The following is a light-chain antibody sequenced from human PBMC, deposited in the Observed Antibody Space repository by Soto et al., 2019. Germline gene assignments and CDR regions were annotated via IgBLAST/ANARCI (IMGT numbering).Light chain of an antibody. J-gene: IGLJ1*01. CDR2: YDS. V-gene: IGLV3-21*04. Sequence: SYELTQPPSVSVAPGKTAKITCGGNNIGSKGVHWYQQKPGQAPVLVIYYDSDRPPGIPERFSGSNSGNTATLTISRVEAGHEADYYCQVWDSSSDRGVFGTGTKLTVL. CDR1: NIGSKG. CDR3: QVWDSSSDRGV.